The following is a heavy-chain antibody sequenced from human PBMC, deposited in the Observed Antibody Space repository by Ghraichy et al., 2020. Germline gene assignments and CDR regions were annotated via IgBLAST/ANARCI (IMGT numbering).Heavy chain of an antibody. CDR2: FYSSGST. V-gene: IGHV4-39*01. D-gene: IGHD2-2*01. CDR1: GGSISSRGYY. CDR3: ARVHCSRTSCYFPDAFDI. J-gene: IGHJ3*02. Sequence: SETLSLTCTVSGGSISSRGYYWGWIRQPPGKGLEWIGNFYSSGSTYYNPSLKSRVTISGDTSKNLFSLRLSSVPAADTAVYYCARVHCSRTSCYFPDAFDIWGQGTMVTVSS.